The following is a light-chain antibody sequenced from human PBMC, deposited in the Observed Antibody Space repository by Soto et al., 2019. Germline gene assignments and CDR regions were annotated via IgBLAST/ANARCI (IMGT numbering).Light chain of an antibody. CDR3: SAWTSGTTYV. CDR1: SSDVGAYND. CDR2: DVN. J-gene: IGLJ1*01. Sequence: QSVLTQPASVSGSPGQSITISCAGTSSDVGAYNDVSWYQQHPGKAPKLMIYDVNNRPSGDSNRFSGSKSGNTASLTISGLQAEDEADYYCSAWTSGTTYVFGSGTKLTVL. V-gene: IGLV2-14*01.